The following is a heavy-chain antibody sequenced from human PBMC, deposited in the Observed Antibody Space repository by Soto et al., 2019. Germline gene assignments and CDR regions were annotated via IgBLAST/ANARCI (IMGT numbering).Heavy chain of an antibody. Sequence: QLQLQESGPGLVKPSETLSLTCTVSGGSISSSSYYWGWIRQPPGKGLEWTGNIYYSGSTYYNPSLKSRVTISVDTSKKQFSLKLSSVTAADTAVYYCARRVQGNFDYWGQGTLVTVSS. CDR2: IYYSGST. CDR3: ARRVQGNFDY. J-gene: IGHJ4*02. V-gene: IGHV4-39*01. CDR1: GGSISSSSYY.